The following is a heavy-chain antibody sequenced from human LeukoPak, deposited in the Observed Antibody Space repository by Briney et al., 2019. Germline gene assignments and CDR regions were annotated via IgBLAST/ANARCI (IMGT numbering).Heavy chain of an antibody. D-gene: IGHD6-6*01. J-gene: IGHJ4*02. CDR1: GFTVGNNF. CDR2: IYSGDGT. V-gene: IGHV3-53*01. CDR3: ATSPEYGH. Sequence: PAGCLLLSCGASGFTVGNNFMICGRHAPGEGLEWISLIYSGDGTNYADSVKGRFTISRDSSKNTLYLQMNGLRAEDTAVYYCATSPEYGHWGQGTLVTVSS.